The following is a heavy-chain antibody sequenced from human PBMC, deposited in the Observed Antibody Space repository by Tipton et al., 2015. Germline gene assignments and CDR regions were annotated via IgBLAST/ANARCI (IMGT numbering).Heavy chain of an antibody. CDR3: ARSGGYGWDH. CDR1: GFTVSNNY. V-gene: IGHV3-53*01. J-gene: IGHJ4*02. CDR2: VYSGGSS. Sequence: SLRLSCAASGFTVSNNYMTWVRQAPGKGLEWLSVVYSGGSSDYADSVRGRFIISRDKSKNMIYLEMNSLRAEDTAVYYCARSGGYGWDHWGQGTLVTVSS. D-gene: IGHD5-18*01.